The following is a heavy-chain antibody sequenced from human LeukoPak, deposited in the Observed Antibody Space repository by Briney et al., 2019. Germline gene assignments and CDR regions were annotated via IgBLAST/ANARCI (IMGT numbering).Heavy chain of an antibody. CDR1: GGSISSYY. CDR3: ARHGPYYYDSSGLGY. V-gene: IGHV4-59*08. J-gene: IGHJ4*02. Sequence: SETLSLTCTVSGGSISSYYWSWIRQPPGKGLEWIGYIYYSGSTNYNPSLKSRVTISVDTSKNQFSLKLSSVTAADTAVYYCARHGPYYYDSSGLGYWGQGTLVTVSS. CDR2: IYYSGST. D-gene: IGHD3-22*01.